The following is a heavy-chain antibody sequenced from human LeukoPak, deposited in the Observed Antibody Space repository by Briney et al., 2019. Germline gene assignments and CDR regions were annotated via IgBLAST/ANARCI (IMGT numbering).Heavy chain of an antibody. Sequence: NPSETLSLTCAVYGGSFSGYYWSWIRQPPGKGLEWIGEINHSGSTNYNPSLKSRVTISVDTSKNQFSLKLSSVTAADTAVYYCARGPCRSTSCYSTENWFDPWGQGTLVTVSS. J-gene: IGHJ5*02. CDR2: INHSGST. CDR1: GGSFSGYY. V-gene: IGHV4-34*01. CDR3: ARGPCRSTSCYSTENWFDP. D-gene: IGHD2-2*01.